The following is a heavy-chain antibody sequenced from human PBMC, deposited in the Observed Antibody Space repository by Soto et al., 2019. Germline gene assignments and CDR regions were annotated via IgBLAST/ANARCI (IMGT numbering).Heavy chain of an antibody. CDR3: ARRYYYDGSGPYGMDV. J-gene: IGHJ6*02. V-gene: IGHV3-23*01. D-gene: IGHD3-22*01. CDR2: ISASGGST. CDR1: GFTFNSYG. Sequence: GGSLRLSCAVSGFTFNSYGMSWVRQAPGKGLEWVSAISASGGSTYYADFVKGRFTISRDNSKNTLFLQMNSLSAEDTAVYYCARRYYYDGSGPYGMDVWGQGTTVTVSS.